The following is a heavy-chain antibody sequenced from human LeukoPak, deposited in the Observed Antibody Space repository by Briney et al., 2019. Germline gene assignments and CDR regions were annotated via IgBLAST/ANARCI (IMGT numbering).Heavy chain of an antibody. J-gene: IGHJ5*02. CDR1: GFTFSDYY. CDR3: ARPPYSSSWDPGWFDP. Sequence: GGSRRLSCEASGFTFSDYYMSWIRQAPGKGLDGVSYISSSSDYTNYADSVRGRFTISRDNAKNSLYLQMNSLRAEDTAVYYCARPPYSSSWDPGWFDPWGQGTLITVSS. CDR2: ISSSSDYT. D-gene: IGHD6-13*01. V-gene: IGHV3-11*06.